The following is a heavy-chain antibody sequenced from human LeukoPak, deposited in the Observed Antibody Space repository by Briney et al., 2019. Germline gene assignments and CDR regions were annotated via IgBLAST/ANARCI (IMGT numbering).Heavy chain of an antibody. CDR2: ISSSSSTI. CDR1: GFTFSSYS. J-gene: IGHJ6*03. Sequence: PGGSLRLSCAASGFTFSSYSMNWVRQAPGKGLEWVSYISSSSSTIYYADSVKGRFTISRDNAKNSLYLQMNSLRAEDTAVYYCARAPRDFYYYYYMDVWGKGTTVTVSS. CDR3: ARAPRDFYYYYYMDV. V-gene: IGHV3-48*04.